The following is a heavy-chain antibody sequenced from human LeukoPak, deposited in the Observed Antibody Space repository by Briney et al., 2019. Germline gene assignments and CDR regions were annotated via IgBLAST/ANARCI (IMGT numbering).Heavy chain of an antibody. D-gene: IGHD1-26*01. CDR1: GYTFTGYF. V-gene: IGHV1-2*06. CDR3: ARDLSSTSNREFDF. J-gene: IGHJ4*02. Sequence: GASVKVSCKASGYTFTGYFMHWVRQAPGQGLEWMGRINLNSGGTYYAQNFQGRVTMTRDTSISTAYVELSRLTSDDTAMYYCARDLSSTSNREFDFWGQGTLVTVSS. CDR2: INLNSGGT.